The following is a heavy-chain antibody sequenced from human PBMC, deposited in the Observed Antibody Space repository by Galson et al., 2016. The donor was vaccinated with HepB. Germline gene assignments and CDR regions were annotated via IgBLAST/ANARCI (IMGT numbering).Heavy chain of an antibody. J-gene: IGHJ3*02. Sequence: LEWVASIKQDGSDQFSTDSVKGRFTISRENAKNSLYLQMNSLRVEDTAVYYCARDIQENSSEMDAFDIWGQGALVTVS. CDR2: IKQDGSDQ. CDR3: ARDIQENSSEMDAFDI. D-gene: IGHD5-24*01. V-gene: IGHV3-7*01.